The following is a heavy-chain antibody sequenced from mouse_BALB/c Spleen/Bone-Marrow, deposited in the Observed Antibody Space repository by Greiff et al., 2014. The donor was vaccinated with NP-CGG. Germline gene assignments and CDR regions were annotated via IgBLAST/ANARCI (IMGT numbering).Heavy chain of an antibody. Sequence: QVQLKQAGPGLGAPSQSLSITCTVSGFLLTNYGVHWVRQPPGKGLEWLGVIWADGSTNYNSALMSRLSISKDNSKSQVFFKMNSLQTDDTAMYYCARITTATGAMDYWGQGTSVTVSS. J-gene: IGHJ4*01. CDR1: GFLLTNYG. CDR2: IWADGST. V-gene: IGHV2-9*02. D-gene: IGHD1-2*01. CDR3: ARITTATGAMDY.